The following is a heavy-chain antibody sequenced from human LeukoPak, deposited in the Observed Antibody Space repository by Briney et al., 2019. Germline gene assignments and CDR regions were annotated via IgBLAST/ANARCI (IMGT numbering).Heavy chain of an antibody. J-gene: IGHJ5*02. Sequence: SETLSLTCTVSGGSISSYYWSWIRQPPGKGLEWIGEINHSGSTNYNPSLKSRVTISVDTSKNQFSLKLSSVTAADTAVYYCARVNTQGVPSPWGQGILVTVSS. CDR2: INHSGST. D-gene: IGHD2-15*01. V-gene: IGHV4-34*01. CDR3: ARVNTQGVPSP. CDR1: GGSISSYY.